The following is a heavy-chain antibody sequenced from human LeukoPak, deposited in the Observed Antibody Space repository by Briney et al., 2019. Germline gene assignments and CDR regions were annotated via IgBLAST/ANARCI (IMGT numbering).Heavy chain of an antibody. CDR3: VRFRGSSTQYGMDV. J-gene: IGHJ6*02. CDR1: GGTFSSYA. V-gene: IGHV1-69*13. D-gene: IGHD6-13*01. Sequence: ASVKVSCKASGGTFSSYAISWVRQAPGQGLEWMGGIIPIFGTPNYAQKFQGRVTITADESTSTAYMELSSLRSEDTAVYYCVRFRGSSTQYGMDVWGQGTTVTVSS. CDR2: IIPIFGTP.